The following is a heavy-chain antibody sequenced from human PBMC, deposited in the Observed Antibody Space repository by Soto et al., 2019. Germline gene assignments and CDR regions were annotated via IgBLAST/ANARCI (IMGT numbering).Heavy chain of an antibody. V-gene: IGHV3-23*01. CDR1: GFTFSSYA. Sequence: GGSLRLSCAPSGFTFSSYAMGWVRQAPGKGLEWVAGISSCGGGTYFADSVKGRFTISTDNSKNTLYLQMDSLSAEDTAVYYCAKAVPTTPRIFFDYWGQGTLVTVSS. J-gene: IGHJ4*02. CDR2: ISSCGGGT. CDR3: AKAVPTTPRIFFDY. D-gene: IGHD2-15*01.